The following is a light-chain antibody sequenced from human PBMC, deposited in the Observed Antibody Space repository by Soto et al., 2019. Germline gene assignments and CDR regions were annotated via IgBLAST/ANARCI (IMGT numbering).Light chain of an antibody. CDR1: QGISNY. CDR3: QKYNSAPWT. V-gene: IGKV1-27*01. CDR2: AAS. Sequence: DIQMTQSPSSLSASVGDRVTITCRASQGISNYLARYQQKPGKVPKLLIYAASTLQSGVTSRFSGSGSGTDFTLTISSLQPEDGATYYCQKYNSAPWTFGQGKKVEIK. J-gene: IGKJ1*01.